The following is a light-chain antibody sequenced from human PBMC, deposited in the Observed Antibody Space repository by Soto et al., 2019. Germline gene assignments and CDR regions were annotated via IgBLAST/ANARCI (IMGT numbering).Light chain of an antibody. CDR3: QQYGRSPPIT. CDR2: GAS. CDR1: QSVSSSY. Sequence: EIVLTQSPGTLSLSPGERATLSCRASQSVSSSYLAWYQQKPGQAPRPLIYGASSRATGIPDRFSGSGSGTDFTLTISRLEPEDFAVYYCQQYGRSPPITFGQGTRLEIK. V-gene: IGKV3-20*01. J-gene: IGKJ5*01.